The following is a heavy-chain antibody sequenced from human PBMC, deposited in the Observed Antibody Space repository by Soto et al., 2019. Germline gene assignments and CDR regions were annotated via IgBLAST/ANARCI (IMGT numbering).Heavy chain of an antibody. V-gene: IGHV3-23*01. D-gene: IGHD3-10*01. CDR3: AKGRGGSGSLTPRVDF. J-gene: IGHJ4*02. CDR1: GFTFNNYA. CDR2: ISGGGDTT. Sequence: EVQLLESGGGLVQPGGSLGLSCAASGFTFNNYAMTWVRPAPGKGLEWVSAISGGGDTTSYAASVKGRCTVSRDGSKNTLYLQMSRLRAEDTALYYCAKGRGGSGSLTPRVDFFGQGTLVTVSS.